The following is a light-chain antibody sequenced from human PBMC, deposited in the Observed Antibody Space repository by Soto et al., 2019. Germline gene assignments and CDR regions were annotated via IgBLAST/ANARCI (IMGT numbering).Light chain of an antibody. CDR2: GAS. J-gene: IGKJ4*01. V-gene: IGKV3-20*01. CDR3: QQYRSSLT. Sequence: EIVLTQSPGTLSLSPGERATLSCRASQSVSSSSYLAWYQQKPGQAPRLLIYGASSRATGIPNRFSGSGSGTDFTLTISRLEPEDVAVYYCQQYRSSLTFGGGTKVEIK. CDR1: QSVSSSSY.